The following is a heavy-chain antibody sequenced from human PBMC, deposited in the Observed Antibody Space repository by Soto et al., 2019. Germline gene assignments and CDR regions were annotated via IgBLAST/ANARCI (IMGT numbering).Heavy chain of an antibody. D-gene: IGHD3-10*01. CDR2: ISYDGTNK. Sequence: QVQLVESGGGVVQPGRSLTLSCEVSGFIFSNYGMHWVRQAPGKGLEWVAMISYDGTNKYYVDSVKGRFTISRDNSENTLYLQMNSLRAEDTAVYYCAKNYGSGTYYYYGMDVWGQGTTVTVSS. CDR3: AKNYGSGTYYYYGMDV. V-gene: IGHV3-30*18. CDR1: GFIFSNYG. J-gene: IGHJ6*02.